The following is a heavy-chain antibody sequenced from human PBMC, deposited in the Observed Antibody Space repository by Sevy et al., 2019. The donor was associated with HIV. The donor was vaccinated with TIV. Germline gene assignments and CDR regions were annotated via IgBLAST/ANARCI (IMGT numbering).Heavy chain of an antibody. CDR3: ARETTYYDASGPVTGDI. V-gene: IGHV3-30*02. CDR2: MRKDGINK. CDR1: VFTFNIYG. Sequence: GGSLRLSCAASVFTFNIYGMQWVRQAPGKGLEWVAFMRKDGINKYYADSVKGGFTISRDNSKNTLYLKMNSLRTEDMALYYCARETTYYDASGPVTGDIWGQGTMVTVSS. J-gene: IGHJ3*02. D-gene: IGHD3-16*01.